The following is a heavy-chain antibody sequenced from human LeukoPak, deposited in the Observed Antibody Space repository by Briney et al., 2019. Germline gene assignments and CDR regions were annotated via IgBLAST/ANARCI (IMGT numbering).Heavy chain of an antibody. J-gene: IGHJ5*02. Sequence: ASVSVSFTASGYTFTNYYMHWVRQAPGQGREWMGIINPSGGSTSYAQKFQGRVTMTRDTSTSTVYMELSSLRSEDTAVYYCARGASLPFDPWGQGTLVTVSS. CDR3: ARGASLPFDP. CDR2: INPSGGST. CDR1: GYTFTNYY. V-gene: IGHV1-46*01.